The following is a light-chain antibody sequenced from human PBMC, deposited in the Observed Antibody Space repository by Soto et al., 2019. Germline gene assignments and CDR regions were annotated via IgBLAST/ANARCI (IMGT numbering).Light chain of an antibody. V-gene: IGKV3-20*01. CDR3: QYYGNSPRWT. J-gene: IGKJ1*01. CDR1: QSVSNNY. CDR2: GAS. Sequence: EIVLTQSPGTLSLSPGERATLSCRASQSVSNNYLAWYQQKPGQAPRLLIYGASSRATGIPDRFSGSGSGTDFTLTISRLEPEDFAVFYCQYYGNSPRWTFGQGPKVEI.